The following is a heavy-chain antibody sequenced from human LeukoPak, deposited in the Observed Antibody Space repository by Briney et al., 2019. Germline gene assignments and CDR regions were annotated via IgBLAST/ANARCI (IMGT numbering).Heavy chain of an antibody. Sequence: NPGGSLRLSCAASGFTFSRYAMNWVRQAPEKGLEWVSYISTGGDNTFYADSLKGRFTVSRDNAKNSLFLQMDSLRAEDTAVYYCARSFCTSVSCPKGHYYYVMEVWGQGTTVTVSS. D-gene: IGHD2-8*02. CDR1: GFTFSRYA. V-gene: IGHV3-21*01. J-gene: IGHJ6*02. CDR3: ARSFCTSVSCPKGHYYYVMEV. CDR2: ISTGGDNT.